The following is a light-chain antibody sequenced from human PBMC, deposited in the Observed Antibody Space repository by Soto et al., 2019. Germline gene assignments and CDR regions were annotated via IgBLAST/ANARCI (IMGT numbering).Light chain of an antibody. Sequence: DLQMTQSPSSLSASVGDRVTITCRASQRIDTYLNWYQQKPGKAPNLLIYAATALQSGVPSRFSGGGSGTYFTLSISSVQPEDSATYYCQQSYSTPRTFGQGTKVEIK. CDR3: QQSYSTPRT. CDR1: QRIDTY. CDR2: AAT. J-gene: IGKJ1*01. V-gene: IGKV1-39*01.